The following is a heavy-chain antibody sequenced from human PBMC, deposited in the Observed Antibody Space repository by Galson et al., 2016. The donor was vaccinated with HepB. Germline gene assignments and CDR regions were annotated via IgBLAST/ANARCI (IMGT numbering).Heavy chain of an antibody. CDR1: GGSTSGYY. V-gene: IGHV4-4*08. CDR2: IYSTTGTT. Sequence: ETLSLTCTVSGGSTSGYYWAWIRQSPGKRLEWIGYIYSTTGTTHYNPSLRGRATISLDTSKSQVSLHLNSVTPDDTAVYFCAKSFNWISRAGVDWFDSWGQGTLVTVSS. D-gene: IGHD1-20*01. CDR3: AKSFNWISRAGVDWFDS. J-gene: IGHJ5*01.